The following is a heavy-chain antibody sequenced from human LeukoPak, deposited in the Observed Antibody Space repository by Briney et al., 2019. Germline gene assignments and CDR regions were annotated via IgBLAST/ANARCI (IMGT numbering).Heavy chain of an antibody. CDR2: INHSGST. Sequence: SETLSLTCAVYGGSFSGYYWSWIRQPPGKGLEWIGEINHSGSTNYNPSLKSRVTISVDTSKNQFSLKLSSVTAADTAVYYCARMTTVPRWGLYYYYYMDVWAKGPRSPSP. V-gene: IGHV4-34*01. CDR1: GGSFSGYY. CDR3: ARMTTVPRWGLYYYYYMDV. D-gene: IGHD4-11*01. J-gene: IGHJ6*03.